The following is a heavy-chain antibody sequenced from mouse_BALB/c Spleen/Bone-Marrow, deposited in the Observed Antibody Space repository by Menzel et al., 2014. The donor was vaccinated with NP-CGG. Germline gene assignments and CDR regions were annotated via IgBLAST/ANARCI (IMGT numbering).Heavy chain of an antibody. V-gene: IGHV1-4*01. J-gene: IGHJ4*01. CDR3: ARGGFLLRSLALDY. CDR1: GYTFTTYT. CDR2: INPSTGFT. D-gene: IGHD1-1*01. Sequence: QVQLQQSGAELARPGASVKMSCKASGYTFTTYTMHWVQQRPGQGLEWVGYINPSTGFTNHNQIFKDKATLAADKSSSTAYMQLSSLTSEDSAVYYCARGGFLLRSLALDYWGQGTSVTVSS.